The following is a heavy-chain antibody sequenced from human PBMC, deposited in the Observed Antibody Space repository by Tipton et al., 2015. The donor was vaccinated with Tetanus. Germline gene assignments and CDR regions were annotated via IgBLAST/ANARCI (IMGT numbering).Heavy chain of an antibody. CDR3: AKDLFRGIFDS. Sequence: SLRLSCAASGFTFDDHAMHWVRQAPGQGLEWVSLITWDGGATHYRDSVQGRFTISRDNSKNSLYLEMNNLRTDDTALYFCAKDLFRGIFDSWGPGTLVTASS. CDR2: ITWDGGAT. J-gene: IGHJ4*02. D-gene: IGHD3-10*01. CDR1: GFTFDDHA. V-gene: IGHV3-43D*04.